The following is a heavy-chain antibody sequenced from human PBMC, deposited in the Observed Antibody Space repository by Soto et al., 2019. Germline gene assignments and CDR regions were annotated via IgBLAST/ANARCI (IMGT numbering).Heavy chain of an antibody. Sequence: PGGSLRLSCAASGFTFSTYAMAWVRQAPGKGLEWVSGVSASGLNTDYADPVKGRFYISRDNSKNTVSLHMNSLRAEDTALYYCAKGPDIVVVVAATFDYRGQGTLVTVSS. CDR3: AKGPDIVVVVAATFDY. D-gene: IGHD2-15*01. CDR2: VSASGLNT. J-gene: IGHJ4*02. CDR1: GFTFSTYA. V-gene: IGHV3-23*01.